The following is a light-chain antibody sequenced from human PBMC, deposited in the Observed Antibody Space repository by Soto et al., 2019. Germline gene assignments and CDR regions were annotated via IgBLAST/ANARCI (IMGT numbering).Light chain of an antibody. J-gene: IGKJ4*01. CDR2: DAS. V-gene: IGKV3-11*01. CDR3: QQRSNWPPL. Sequence: EIVLTQSPATLSLSPGERATLSCRASQSVSSYLAWYQQKPGKAPRLLIYDASNRATGIPARFSGSGSVTDFTLTISSLEPEDCAVYYCQQRSNWPPLFGGGTKVEIK. CDR1: QSVSSY.